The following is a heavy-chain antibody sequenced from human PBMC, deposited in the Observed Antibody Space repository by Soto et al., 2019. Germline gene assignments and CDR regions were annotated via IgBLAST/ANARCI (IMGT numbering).Heavy chain of an antibody. D-gene: IGHD2-21*02. CDR2: ISKSGGTT. J-gene: IGHJ4*02. V-gene: IGHV3-48*03. CDR1: GFTFSAYE. Sequence: GGSLRLSCAASGFTFSAYEMHWVSQAPGQGLEWVSYISKSGGTTYYADSVKGRFTISRDDAKNSVYLQMSSLRPEDMAVYKCVREGHYYFDYWGQGALVTVSS. CDR3: VREGHYYFDY.